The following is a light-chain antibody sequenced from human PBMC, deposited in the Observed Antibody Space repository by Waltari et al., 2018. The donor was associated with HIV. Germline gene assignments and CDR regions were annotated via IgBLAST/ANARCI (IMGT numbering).Light chain of an antibody. J-gene: IGLJ3*02. V-gene: IGLV1-40*01. CDR3: QSFDNSLSGWV. Sequence: QSVLTQPPSVSGAPGQRVTISCTGSSSNIGAGYDIHWYQQLPGTAPKLLIYGPSDRPSGVPDRFSGSKSGTSASLAITGLQAEDEADYYCQSFDNSLSGWVFGGGTKLTVL. CDR2: GPS. CDR1: SSNIGAGYD.